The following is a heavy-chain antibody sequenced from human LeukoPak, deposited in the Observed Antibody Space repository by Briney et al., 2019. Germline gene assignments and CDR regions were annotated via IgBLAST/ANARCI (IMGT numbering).Heavy chain of an antibody. CDR1: GYTLTNDD. V-gene: IGHV1-8*01. D-gene: IGHD3-9*01. J-gene: IGHJ4*02. Sequence: ASVKVSCKASGYTLTNDDISWVRQATGQGLEWIGKMNPNSGNTGYAQKFQGRVTMTRSTSVSTVHMELNSLTSEDTAVYFCARSASGTGYTAWGQGTLVTVSS. CDR2: MNPNSGNT. CDR3: ARSASGTGYTA.